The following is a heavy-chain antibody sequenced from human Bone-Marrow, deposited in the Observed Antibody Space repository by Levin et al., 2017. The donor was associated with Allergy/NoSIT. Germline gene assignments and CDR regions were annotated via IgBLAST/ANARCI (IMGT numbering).Heavy chain of an antibody. D-gene: IGHD1-26*01. CDR1: GGSISSGGYS. CDR3: ARDGADDAFDI. J-gene: IGHJ3*02. Sequence: SQTLSLTCAVSGGSISSGGYSWSWIRQPPGKGLEWIGYIYHSGSTYYNPSLKSRVTISVDRSKNQFSLKLSSVTAADTAVYYCARDGADDAFDIWGQGTMVTVSS. V-gene: IGHV4-30-2*01. CDR2: IYHSGST.